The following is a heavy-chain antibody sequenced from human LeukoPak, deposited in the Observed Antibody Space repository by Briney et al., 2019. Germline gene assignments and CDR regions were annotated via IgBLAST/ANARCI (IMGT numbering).Heavy chain of an antibody. CDR3: ARRVAVAAPFDY. V-gene: IGHV4-59*01. J-gene: IGHJ4*02. CDR1: GGSISSYY. Sequence: SETLSLTCTVSGGSISSYYWSWIRQPPGKGPEWIGYIYYSGSTNYNPSLKSRVTISVDTSKNQFSLKLSSVTAADTAVYYCARRVAVAAPFDYWGQGTLVTVSS. D-gene: IGHD6-19*01. CDR2: IYYSGST.